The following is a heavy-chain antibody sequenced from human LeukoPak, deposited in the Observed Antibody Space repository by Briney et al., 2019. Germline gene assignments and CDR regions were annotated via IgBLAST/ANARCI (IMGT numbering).Heavy chain of an antibody. J-gene: IGHJ4*02. CDR2: ISAHNGNT. V-gene: IGHV1-18*01. Sequence: ASVKVSCKASGYTFSRYGISWVRQAPGQGLEWMGWISAHNGNTNYAQKFQGRVAMTTDTSTSTAYMELRSLRSDDTAVYYCARFWSGYLPDYWGQGTLVTVSS. CDR3: ARFWSGYLPDY. CDR1: GYTFSRYG. D-gene: IGHD3-3*01.